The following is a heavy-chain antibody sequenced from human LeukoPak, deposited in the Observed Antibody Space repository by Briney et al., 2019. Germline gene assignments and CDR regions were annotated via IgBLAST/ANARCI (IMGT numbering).Heavy chain of an antibody. V-gene: IGHV3-23*01. CDR1: GFTFSSYG. CDR2: ISNGAGST. Sequence: WGSLRLSCAASGFTFSSYGMTWVRQPPGKGLEWVSSISNGAGSTYYADSVRGRFSISRDNSKNTVSLQMNSLRAEDTAIYYCAKDLVTGSLDYWGQGTLVTVSS. D-gene: IGHD3-10*01. CDR3: AKDLVTGSLDY. J-gene: IGHJ4*02.